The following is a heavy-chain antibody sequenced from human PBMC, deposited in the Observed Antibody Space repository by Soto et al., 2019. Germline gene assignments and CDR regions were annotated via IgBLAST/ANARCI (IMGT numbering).Heavy chain of an antibody. J-gene: IGHJ5*02. V-gene: IGHV1-69*02. D-gene: IGHD3-16*01. Sequence: SVKVSCKASGGTFSSYTISWVRQAPGQGLEWMGRIIPILGIANYAQKFQGRVTITADKSTSTAYVELSSLRSEDTAVYYCARGGDYANGFDPWGQGTLVTVSS. CDR3: ARGGDYANGFDP. CDR1: GGTFSSYT. CDR2: IIPILGIA.